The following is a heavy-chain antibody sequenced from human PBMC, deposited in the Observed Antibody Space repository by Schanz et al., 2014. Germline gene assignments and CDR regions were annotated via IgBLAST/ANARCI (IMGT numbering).Heavy chain of an antibody. Sequence: EVQLVESGGGLVKPGGSLRLSCAASGFTFSTYSLNWVRQAPGKGLEWVSSISSSSNYIYYADSVKGRFTISRDNAKNSLYLQMNSLRAEDTAVYYCAREEGWGIAAAGRKHYYYGMDVWVQGTTVTVSS. J-gene: IGHJ6*02. CDR2: ISSSSNYI. D-gene: IGHD6-13*01. V-gene: IGHV3-21*01. CDR1: GFTFSTYS. CDR3: AREEGWGIAAAGRKHYYYGMDV.